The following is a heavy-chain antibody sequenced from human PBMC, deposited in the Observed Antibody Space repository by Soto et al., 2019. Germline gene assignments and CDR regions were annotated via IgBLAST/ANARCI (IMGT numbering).Heavy chain of an antibody. J-gene: IGHJ2*01. CDR2: INAGNGNT. CDR3: ARAPSWWYFDL. Sequence: QVQLVQSGAEEKKPGASVKVSCKASGYTFTSYAMHWVRQAPGQRLEWMGWINAGNGNTKYSQKFQGRVTITRDTSASAAYRGLSRLRSEDTAVYYCARAPSWWYFDLWGRGTLVTVSS. V-gene: IGHV1-3*05. CDR1: GYTFTSYA.